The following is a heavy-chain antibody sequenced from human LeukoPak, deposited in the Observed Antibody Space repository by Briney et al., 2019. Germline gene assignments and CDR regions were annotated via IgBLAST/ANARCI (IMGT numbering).Heavy chain of an antibody. J-gene: IGHJ4*02. Sequence: ASVKVSCKASGYTFTTYYVHWVRQAPGQGLEWMGIINPSGGSTTYAQKFRGRLTMTRDMSTSTVYMELSSLRSEDTAVYYCARDKGTSHLSSFDYWGQGTLVTVSS. V-gene: IGHV1-46*01. CDR3: ARDKGTSHLSSFDY. CDR2: INPSGGST. CDR1: GYTFTTYY.